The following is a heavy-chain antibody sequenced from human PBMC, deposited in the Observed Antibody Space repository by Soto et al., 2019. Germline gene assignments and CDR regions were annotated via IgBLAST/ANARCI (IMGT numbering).Heavy chain of an antibody. CDR3: AREASGYDF. J-gene: IGHJ1*01. Sequence: SVKVSCKASGGTFSSFGISWVRQAPGQGLEWMGGIIPVFGRPNYAQRFRGRLTITADESTNTSYMELIDLTSEDTAVYYCAREASGYDFWGQGTEVTVS. CDR1: GGTFSSFG. D-gene: IGHD5-12*01. CDR2: IIPVFGRP. V-gene: IGHV1-69*13.